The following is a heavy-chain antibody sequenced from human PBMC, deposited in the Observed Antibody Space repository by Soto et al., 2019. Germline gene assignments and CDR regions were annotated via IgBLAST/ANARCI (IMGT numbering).Heavy chain of an antibody. Sequence: PGESLKISCKGSGYSFTSYWIGWVRQMPGKGLEWMGIIYPGDSDTRYSPSFQGQVTISADKSISTAYLQWSSLKASDTAMYYCARGPLSLGTLFRGRYYYYYMDVWGKGTTVTVSS. CDR3: ARGPLSLGTLFRGRYYYYYMDV. CDR2: IYPGDSDT. CDR1: GYSFTSYW. J-gene: IGHJ6*03. V-gene: IGHV5-51*01. D-gene: IGHD7-27*01.